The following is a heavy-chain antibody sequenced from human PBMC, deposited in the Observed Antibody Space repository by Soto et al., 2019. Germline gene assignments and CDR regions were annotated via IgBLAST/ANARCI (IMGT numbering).Heavy chain of an antibody. V-gene: IGHV1-2*02. Sequence: ASVKVSCKASGYTFTGYYVHWLRQAPGQGLEWMGWINPNSGDTYLAQRFQGRVTMNRDASIGTAYMELRGLTSDDTAEYYCAKGGAIVAAGTRVYLYNAMDVWGQGTTVTVSS. J-gene: IGHJ6*02. CDR2: INPNSGDT. CDR3: AKGGAIVAAGTRVYLYNAMDV. CDR1: GYTFTGYY. D-gene: IGHD1-26*01.